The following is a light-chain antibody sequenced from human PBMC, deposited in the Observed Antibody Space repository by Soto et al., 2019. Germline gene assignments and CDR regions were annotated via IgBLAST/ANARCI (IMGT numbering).Light chain of an antibody. CDR2: DAS. CDR3: QQRSNWPPWT. Sequence: EVVLTQYPATLSLSPGERATLSCRASQSASSYLAWYQQKPGQAPRLLIYDASNRATGIPARFSGSGSGTDFTLTISSLEPEDFAVYYCQQRSNWPPWTFGQGSKVDIK. J-gene: IGKJ1*01. V-gene: IGKV3-11*01. CDR1: QSASSY.